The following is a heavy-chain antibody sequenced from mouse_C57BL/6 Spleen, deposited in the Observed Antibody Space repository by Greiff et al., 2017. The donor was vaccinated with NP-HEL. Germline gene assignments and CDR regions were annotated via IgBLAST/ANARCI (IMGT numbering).Heavy chain of an antibody. J-gene: IGHJ3*01. V-gene: IGHV1-18*01. CDR2: INPNNGGT. CDR3: ARGDYYGSSPGFAY. Sequence: EVQLQQSGPELVKPGASVKIPCKASGYTFTDYNMDWVKQSHGKSLEWIGDINPNNGGTIYNQKFKGKATLTVDKSSSTAYMELRSLTSEDTAVDYCARGDYYGSSPGFAYWGQGTLVTVSA. CDR1: GYTFTDYN. D-gene: IGHD1-1*01.